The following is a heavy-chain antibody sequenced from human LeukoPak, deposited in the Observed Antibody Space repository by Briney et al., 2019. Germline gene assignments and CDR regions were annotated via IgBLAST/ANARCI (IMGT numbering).Heavy chain of an antibody. D-gene: IGHD2-15*01. CDR1: GFSFSDYW. V-gene: IGHV3-7*01. CDR2: INQDGSEE. Sequence: GGSLRLSCGASGFSFSDYWMTWVRQAPGKGLEWVANINQDGSEEYYVASVKGRFTISRDNAKNSLYLQMTSLRAEDTAVYYCARDGSKSCSGGSCYSNWFDPWGQGTLVTVSS. CDR3: ARDGSKSCSGGSCYSNWFDP. J-gene: IGHJ5*02.